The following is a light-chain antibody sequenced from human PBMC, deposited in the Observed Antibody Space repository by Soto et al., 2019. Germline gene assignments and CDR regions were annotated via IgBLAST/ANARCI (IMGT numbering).Light chain of an antibody. J-gene: IGKJ4*01. CDR1: QNVGRD. V-gene: IGKV3D-15*01. CDR2: GAS. CDR3: QQYINWPLT. Sequence: EIVMTQSPASLSVSPVDRATLSFRAAQNVGRDLAWYQQKPGQAPRLLIYGASTRATGIPARFTGSGSGTEFTLTISSLQSEDSAVYHCQQYINWPLTFGGGTKVDIK.